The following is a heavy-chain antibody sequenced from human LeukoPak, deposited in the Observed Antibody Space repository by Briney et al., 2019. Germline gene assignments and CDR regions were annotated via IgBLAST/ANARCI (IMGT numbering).Heavy chain of an antibody. V-gene: IGHV4-39*07. D-gene: IGHD4-17*01. J-gene: IGHJ6*03. CDR1: GGSISSSSYY. CDR2: IYYSGST. CDR3: ARDNDYGDYAHYYYYMDV. Sequence: PSETLSLTCTVSGGSISSSSYYWGWIRQPPGKGLEWIGSIYYSGSTYYNPSLKSRVTISVDTSKNQFSLKLSSVTAADTAVYYCARDNDYGDYAHYYYYMDVWGKGTTVTVSS.